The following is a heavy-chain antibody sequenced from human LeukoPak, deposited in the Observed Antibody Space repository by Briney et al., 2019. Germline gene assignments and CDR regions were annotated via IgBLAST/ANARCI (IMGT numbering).Heavy chain of an antibody. CDR2: ISSSGSTI. Sequence: GGSLRLSCAASGFTFSSYEMNWVRQAPGKGLEWVSYISSSGSTIYYADSVKGRFTISRDNSKNTLYLQMNSLRAEDTAVYYCAKEIYGDSTGGRFQHWGQGTLVTVSS. CDR1: GFTFSSYE. CDR3: AKEIYGDSTGGRFQH. V-gene: IGHV3-48*03. D-gene: IGHD4-17*01. J-gene: IGHJ1*01.